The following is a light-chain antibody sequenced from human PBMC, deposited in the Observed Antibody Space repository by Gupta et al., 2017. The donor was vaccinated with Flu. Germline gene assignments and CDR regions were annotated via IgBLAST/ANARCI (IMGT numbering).Light chain of an antibody. J-gene: IGLJ1*01. Sequence: QAVVTQEPSLTVSPGGTVTLTCDSSSGAVTSGHYPYWFQQKPGQAPKTLIYDTSNRHSWTPARFSGSLLGGKAALTLSGAQPEDEADDYCFLSYSGAYVFGTGTTVTVL. CDR1: SGAVTSGHY. V-gene: IGLV7-46*01. CDR2: DTS. CDR3: FLSYSGAYV.